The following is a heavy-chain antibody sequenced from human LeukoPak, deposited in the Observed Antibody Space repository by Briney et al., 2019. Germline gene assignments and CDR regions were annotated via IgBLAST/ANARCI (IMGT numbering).Heavy chain of an antibody. CDR1: GGSISSSSYY. CDR2: IYYSGST. V-gene: IGHV4-39*01. CDR3: ARFTRQTPAAVNYYYYYGMDV. J-gene: IGHJ6*02. Sequence: SETLSLTCTVSGGSISSSSYYWGWIRQPPGKGLEWIGSIYYSGSTYYNPSLKSRVTISVDTSKNQFSLKLSSVTAADTAAYYCARFTRQTPAAVNYYYYYGMDVWGQGTTVTVSS. D-gene: IGHD6-13*01.